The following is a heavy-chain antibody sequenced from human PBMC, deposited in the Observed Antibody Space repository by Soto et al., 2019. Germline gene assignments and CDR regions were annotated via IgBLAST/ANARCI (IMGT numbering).Heavy chain of an antibody. CDR2: IYYSGST. D-gene: IGHD2-2*01. CDR3: GRQPGHCGSTTCFGYYSVDV. J-gene: IGHJ6*02. Sequence: QLQLQESGPRLVKPSETLSLTCSVSGGSISSSSYSWGWIRQPPGKGLEWIGTIYYSGSTPYNPSLAGRVAISADTPNNQLSLRLSSVTAADTAVYYCGRQPGHCGSTTCFGYYSVDVWGQGTTVTVS. V-gene: IGHV4-39*01. CDR1: GGSISSSSYS.